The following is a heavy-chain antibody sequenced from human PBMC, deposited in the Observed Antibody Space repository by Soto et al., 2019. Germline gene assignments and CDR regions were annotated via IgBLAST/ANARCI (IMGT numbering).Heavy chain of an antibody. J-gene: IGHJ6*02. V-gene: IGHV3-23*01. D-gene: IGHD5-18*01. CDR2: ISGSGGST. Sequence: GGSLRLSCAASGFTFSSYAMSWVRQAPGKGLEWVSAISGSGGSTYYADSVKGRFTISRDNSKNTLYLQMNSLRAEDTAVYYCAKDKRTSRIQHYYYGMDVWGQGTTVTVSS. CDR3: AKDKRTSRIQHYYYGMDV. CDR1: GFTFSSYA.